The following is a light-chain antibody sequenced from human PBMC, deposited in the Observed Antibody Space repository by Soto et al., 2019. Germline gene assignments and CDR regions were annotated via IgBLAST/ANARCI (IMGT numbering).Light chain of an antibody. J-gene: IGKJ1*01. CDR3: QQSYSQWT. CDR2: VAS. Sequence: DIQMTQSPSSLSASVGDSVTITCRASQNIASSVNWYQQKPGEAPKLLIYVASSLQSGVPSRFSGSGCGTDFTFTISSLQPEDFATYYCQQSYSQWTFGQGTKVE. CDR1: QNIASS. V-gene: IGKV1-39*01.